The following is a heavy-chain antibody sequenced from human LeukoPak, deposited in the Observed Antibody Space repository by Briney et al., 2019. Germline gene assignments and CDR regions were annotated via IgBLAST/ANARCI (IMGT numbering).Heavy chain of an antibody. CDR1: GFTFSSYA. CDR3: AKFSSSSNFYYGMDV. CDR2: ISGGADST. Sequence: GGSLRLSCAASGFTFSSYAMSWVRQAPGKGLEWVSTISGGADSTNYADSVKGRFTISRDNSKDTLYLQMNSLRAEDTAVYYCAKFSSSSNFYYGMDVWGQGTTVTVSS. V-gene: IGHV3-23*01. J-gene: IGHJ6*02. D-gene: IGHD6-6*01.